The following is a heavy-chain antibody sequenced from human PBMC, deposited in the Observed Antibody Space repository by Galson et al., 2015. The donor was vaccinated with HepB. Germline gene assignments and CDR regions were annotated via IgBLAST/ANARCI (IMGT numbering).Heavy chain of an antibody. V-gene: IGHV3-23*01. CDR3: AKLSAYSGCDSFDY. CDR1: GFSFSDYA. CDR2: ISGSGGST. J-gene: IGHJ4*02. D-gene: IGHD5-12*01. Sequence: SLRLSCAASGFSFSDYAMNWVRQAPGKGLECVSSISGSGGSTYYADSVKGRFTVSRDNSKNTLDLHMNSLRAEDTAKYYCAKLSAYSGCDSFDYWGQGSLVTVSS.